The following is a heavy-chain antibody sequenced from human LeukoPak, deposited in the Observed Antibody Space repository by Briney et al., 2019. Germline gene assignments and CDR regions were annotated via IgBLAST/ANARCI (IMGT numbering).Heavy chain of an antibody. Sequence: GGSLRLSCAASGFTFSSYAMNWVRQAPGKGLEWVSYISSSGSAIYYADSVKGRFTISRDNAKNSLYLQMNSLRAEDTAVYYCAKDRCSGGSCDSYFDYWGQGTLVTVSS. CDR1: GFTFSSYA. V-gene: IGHV3-48*03. D-gene: IGHD2-15*01. CDR3: AKDRCSGGSCDSYFDY. CDR2: ISSSGSAI. J-gene: IGHJ4*02.